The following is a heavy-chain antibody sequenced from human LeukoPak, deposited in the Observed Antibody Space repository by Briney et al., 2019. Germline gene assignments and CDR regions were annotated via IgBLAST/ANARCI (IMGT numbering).Heavy chain of an antibody. CDR2: INSDGSST. Sequence: GGSLRLSCAASGFTFSSYWMHWVRQAPGKGLVWVSRINSDGSSTSYADSVKGRFTISRDNAKNTLYLQMNSLRAEDTAVYYCASGHYSSMVDYWGQGTLVTVSS. V-gene: IGHV3-74*01. CDR1: GFTFSSYW. CDR3: ASGHYSSMVDY. J-gene: IGHJ4*02. D-gene: IGHD6-13*01.